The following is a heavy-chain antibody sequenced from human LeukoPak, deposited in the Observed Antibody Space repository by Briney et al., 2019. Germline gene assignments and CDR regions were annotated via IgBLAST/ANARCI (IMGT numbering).Heavy chain of an antibody. CDR2: MNPNSGNT. D-gene: IGHD2-2*02. CDR3: ARGPYPYQLLYRGDDWFDP. J-gene: IGHJ5*02. Sequence: GASVKVSCKASGYTFTSYDINCVRQATGQGLEWMGWMNPNSGNTGYAQKFQGRVTMTRNTSISTAYMELSSLRSEDTAVYYCARGPYPYQLLYRGDDWFDPWGQGTLVTVSS. CDR1: GYTFTSYD. V-gene: IGHV1-8*01.